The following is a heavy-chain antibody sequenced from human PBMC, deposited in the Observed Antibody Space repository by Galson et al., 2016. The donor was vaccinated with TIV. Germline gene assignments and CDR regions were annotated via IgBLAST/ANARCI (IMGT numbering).Heavy chain of an antibody. V-gene: IGHV4-59*01. CDR1: GDSINNYF. J-gene: IGHJ5*02. Sequence: SETLSLTCTVSGDSINNYFWNWFRQSPGKGLEWIGDIYQSGSTNYNPSLKSRVTISIDTSKRQFSLKLYSVTAADTAVYYCARDKSRRGCFDPWGQGSPVTVSS. CDR3: ARDKSRRGCFDP. CDR2: IYQSGST.